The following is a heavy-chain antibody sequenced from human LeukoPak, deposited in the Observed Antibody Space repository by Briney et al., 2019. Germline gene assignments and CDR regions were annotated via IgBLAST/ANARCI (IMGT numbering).Heavy chain of an antibody. CDR1: GFTFSSYE. V-gene: IGHV3-48*03. CDR2: IRSSMSTI. CDR3: ARDAPGPKEIGHGPTFDP. D-gene: IGHD3-16*01. J-gene: IGHJ5*02. Sequence: GGSLRLSCAASGFTFSSYEMNCVRQAPGEGVEGVSYIRSSMSTIYYADSVKGGFTISRNNAKHALYLQMNSLRPEDTAVYYCARDAPGPKEIGHGPTFDPWGQGTLVTVSS.